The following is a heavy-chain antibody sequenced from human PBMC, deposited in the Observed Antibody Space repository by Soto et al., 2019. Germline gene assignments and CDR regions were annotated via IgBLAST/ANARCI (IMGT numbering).Heavy chain of an antibody. D-gene: IGHD6-6*01. CDR1: GGSIKISNYQ. J-gene: IGHJ4*02. CDR3: VREERIAAPQLDY. V-gene: IGHV4-30-4*01. Sequence: SEALSLTWTVSGGSIKISNYQWSWTRQSPAKGLEWIGYIHNSGTSFYNPSLRGRVTVTLDTSRSQFSLTLASVTAADTAVYYCVREERIAAPQLDYWGQGIPVTVSS. CDR2: IHNSGTS.